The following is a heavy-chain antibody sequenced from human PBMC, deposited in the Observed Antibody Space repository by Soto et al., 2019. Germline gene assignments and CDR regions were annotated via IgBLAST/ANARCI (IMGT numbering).Heavy chain of an antibody. CDR3: SNDAILGGHSYFDY. V-gene: IGHV1-2*02. CDR2: ISPDSGDT. CDR1: GYTFTDYY. Sequence: QVHLVQSGAEVKKPGASMKVSCKASGYTFTDYYMHWVRQAPGQGLEWMGWISPDSGDTKYAQKFQGRVTMTRDTSNTKANMEVTRLRSDDTAVYYCSNDAILGGHSYFDYWGQGTLVTVSS. D-gene: IGHD2-21*02. J-gene: IGHJ4*02.